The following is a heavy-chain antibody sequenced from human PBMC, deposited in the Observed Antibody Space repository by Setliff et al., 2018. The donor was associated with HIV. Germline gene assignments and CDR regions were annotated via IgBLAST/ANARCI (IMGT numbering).Heavy chain of an antibody. CDR3: TRPAYYYGSGSYNWFDP. Sequence: ASVKVSCKASGYTFTSYGISWVRQAPGQGLEWMGWISAYNGNTNYAQKLQGRVTMTTDTSTSTAYMELRSLRSDDTAVYYCTRPAYYYGSGSYNWFDPWGQGTRVTVSS. J-gene: IGHJ5*02. CDR2: ISAYNGNT. D-gene: IGHD3-10*01. V-gene: IGHV1-18*01. CDR1: GYTFTSYG.